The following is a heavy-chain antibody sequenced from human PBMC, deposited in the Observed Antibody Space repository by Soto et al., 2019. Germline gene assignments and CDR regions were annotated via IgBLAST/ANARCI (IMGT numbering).Heavy chain of an antibody. CDR3: ARAYDFWSGYYSISDY. CDR1: GFTFSSYA. V-gene: IGHV3-30-3*01. D-gene: IGHD3-3*01. Sequence: QVQLVESGGGVVQPGRSLRLSCAASGFTFSSYAMHWVRQAPGKGLEWVAVISYDGSNKYYADSVKGRFTISRDNSKNTLYLQMNSLRAEDTAVYYCARAYDFWSGYYSISDYWGQRTLVTVSS. CDR2: ISYDGSNK. J-gene: IGHJ4*02.